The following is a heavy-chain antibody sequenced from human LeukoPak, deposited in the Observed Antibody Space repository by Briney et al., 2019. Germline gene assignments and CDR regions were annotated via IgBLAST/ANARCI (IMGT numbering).Heavy chain of an antibody. CDR1: GFTFSSYG. CDR2: ISAGGGST. J-gene: IGHJ4*02. D-gene: IGHD4-11*01. CDR3: ANDYSNDY. V-gene: IGHV3-23*01. Sequence: PGGSLRLSCAASGFTFSSYGMSWVRQAPGKGLEWVSGISAGGGSTYYADSVKGRFTISRDNAKNSLYLQMNSLRDEDTAVYYCANDYSNDYWGQGTLVTVSS.